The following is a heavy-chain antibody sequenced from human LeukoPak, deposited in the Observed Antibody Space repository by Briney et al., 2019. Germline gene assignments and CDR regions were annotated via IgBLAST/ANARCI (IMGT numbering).Heavy chain of an antibody. CDR2: INHSGST. J-gene: IGHJ6*03. D-gene: IGHD6-13*01. CDR3: ARGVPPSNWYFFRGYYYYHYMDV. CDR1: GGSFSGYY. Sequence: SETLSLTCAVYGGSFSGYYWSWIRQPPGKGLEWIGEINHSGSTNYNPSLKSRVTISVDTSKNQFSLKLSSVTAADTAVYYCARGVPPSNWYFFRGYYYYHYMDVWGKGTTVTVSS. V-gene: IGHV4-34*01.